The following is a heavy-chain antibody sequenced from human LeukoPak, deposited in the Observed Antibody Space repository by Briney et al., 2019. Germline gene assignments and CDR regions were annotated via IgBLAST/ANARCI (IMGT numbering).Heavy chain of an antibody. CDR3: ARAEDSSSWKNFDY. CDR2: INHSGST. Sequence: SETLSLTCAVYGGSFNDYYWSWIRQPPGKGLEWIGEINHSGSTNYNPSLKSRVTISVDTSKNQFSLKLSSVTAADTAVYYCARAEDSSSWKNFDYWGQGTLVTVSS. CDR1: GGSFNDYY. D-gene: IGHD6-6*01. V-gene: IGHV4-34*01. J-gene: IGHJ4*02.